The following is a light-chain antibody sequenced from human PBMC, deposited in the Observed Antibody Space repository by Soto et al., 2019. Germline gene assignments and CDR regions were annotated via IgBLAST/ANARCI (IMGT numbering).Light chain of an antibody. CDR1: QGIRND. CDR2: AAS. CDR3: QQLTSYPLT. J-gene: IGKJ4*01. V-gene: IGKV1-6*01. Sequence: IPLTQSPYSLSASVGDRVTLSCLASQGIRNDLAWYQQKPGRAPKLLIFAASNLQSGVPSRFSGSGSGTDFTLTISRLQPEDFATYYCQQLTSYPLTFGGGTKVHI.